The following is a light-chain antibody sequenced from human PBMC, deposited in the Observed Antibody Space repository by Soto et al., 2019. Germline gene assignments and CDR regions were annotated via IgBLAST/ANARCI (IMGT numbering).Light chain of an antibody. Sequence: DIVMTQSPDSLAVSLGERDTINCKSSQSVLYSSNNKNYLAWYQQKPGQPPTLLIYWASTRESGVPDRFSGSGSGTDFTLTISSLQAEDVAVYYCQQYYNTPLTFGGGTKVEIK. V-gene: IGKV4-1*01. CDR3: QQYYNTPLT. CDR1: QSVLYSSNNKNY. J-gene: IGKJ4*01. CDR2: WAS.